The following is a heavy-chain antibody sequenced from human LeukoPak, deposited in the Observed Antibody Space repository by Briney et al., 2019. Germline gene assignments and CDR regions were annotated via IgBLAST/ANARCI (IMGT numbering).Heavy chain of an antibody. V-gene: IGHV4-38-2*02. CDR1: GFSISSGHY. Sequence: SETLSLTWTVSGFSISSGHYWGWVRQPPGAGLEWIGSVYQSGTTYYIPSLKSRVTTSVDMSKNQFSLRLRPVSAADTAVYYCARIFIRNGYSSYFDCWGQGTLVTVSS. CDR2: VYQSGTT. J-gene: IGHJ4*02. D-gene: IGHD5-18*01. CDR3: ARIFIRNGYSSYFDC.